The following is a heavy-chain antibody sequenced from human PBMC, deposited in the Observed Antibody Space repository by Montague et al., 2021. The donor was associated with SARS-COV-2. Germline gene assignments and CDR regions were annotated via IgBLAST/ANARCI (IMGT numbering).Heavy chain of an antibody. CDR2: IYYSGST. Sequence: SETLSLTCTVSGGSISGYYWSWIRQPPGKGLEWIGDIYYSGSTNYNPSLKSRVTISVDTSKNQFSLKLSSVTAADTAVYYCARVYPRWLLFDPYCDYWGQGTLVTVSS. V-gene: IGHV4-59*01. J-gene: IGHJ4*02. D-gene: IGHD5-24*01. CDR3: ARVYPRWLLFDPYCDY. CDR1: GGSISGYY.